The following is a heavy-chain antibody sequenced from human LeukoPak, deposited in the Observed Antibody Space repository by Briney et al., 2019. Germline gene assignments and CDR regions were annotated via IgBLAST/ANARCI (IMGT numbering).Heavy chain of an antibody. J-gene: IGHJ4*02. CDR1: GVSISAYY. CDR3: ARIEGDNSLEY. V-gene: IGHV4-4*07. Sequence: SETLSLSCSVSGVSISAYYWSWIRQPAGKGLEWIGRIYPGESIYASENTNYNPSLKSRVIISIDTSRSQLSLKLSSVTAADTAMYYCARIEGDNSLEYWGQGTLVTVSS. D-gene: IGHD3-16*01. CDR2: IYPGESIYASENT.